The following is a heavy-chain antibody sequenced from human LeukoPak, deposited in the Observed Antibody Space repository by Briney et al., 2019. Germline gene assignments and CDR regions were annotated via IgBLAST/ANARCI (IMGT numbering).Heavy chain of an antibody. CDR2: IIPIFGSA. J-gene: IGHJ4*02. CDR3: ARVRDSYGYYSDY. CDR1: GGTFSSYG. V-gene: IGHV1-69*06. D-gene: IGHD5-18*01. Sequence: SVKVSCKASGGTFSSYGISWVRQAPGQGLEWMGGIIPIFGSANYAQNFQGRVTITADKSTSTAYMELSSLRSEDTAVYYCARVRDSYGYYSDYWGQGTLVTVSS.